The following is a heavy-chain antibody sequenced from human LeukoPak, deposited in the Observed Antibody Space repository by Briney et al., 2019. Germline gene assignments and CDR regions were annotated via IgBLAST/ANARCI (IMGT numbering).Heavy chain of an antibody. D-gene: IGHD2-2*01. J-gene: IGHJ5*02. CDR1: GYTLIELS. Sequence: ASVKVSFKVSGYTLIELSMHWVRQAPGKGLEWMGGFDPEEGETIYAQKFQGRVTMTEDTSTDTAYMELSSLRSEDTAVYYCATERVVVVPAAIRNTGWFDPWGQGTLVTVSS. CDR2: FDPEEGET. CDR3: ATERVVVVPAAIRNTGWFDP. V-gene: IGHV1-24*01.